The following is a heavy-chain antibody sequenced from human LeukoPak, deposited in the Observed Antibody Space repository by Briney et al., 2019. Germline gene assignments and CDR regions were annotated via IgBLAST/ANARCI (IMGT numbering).Heavy chain of an antibody. Sequence: ASVKVSCKASGYTFTSYDINWVRQATGQGLEWMGWMNPNSGNTGYAQKFQGRVTITRNTSISTAYMELSSLRSEDTAVYYCARGRYQLLYRGVNWFDPWGQGTLVTVSS. D-gene: IGHD2-2*02. CDR1: GYTFTSYD. V-gene: IGHV1-8*03. CDR2: MNPNSGNT. J-gene: IGHJ5*02. CDR3: ARGRYQLLYRGVNWFDP.